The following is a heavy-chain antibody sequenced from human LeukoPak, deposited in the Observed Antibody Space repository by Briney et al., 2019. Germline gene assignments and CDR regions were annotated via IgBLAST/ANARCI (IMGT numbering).Heavy chain of an antibody. J-gene: IGHJ5*02. Sequence: PGGSLTLSCATSGFTFTSQAPSWVRQAPGRGLEWVSSFTGAAGNIHYADSVEGRFTLSRDISKETVYLQMNSLRVDDTTMYFCAAGGGNTFNPWGQGILVTVSS. CDR1: GFTFTSQA. CDR3: AAGGGNTFNP. V-gene: IGHV3-23*01. D-gene: IGHD4-23*01. CDR2: FTGAAGNI.